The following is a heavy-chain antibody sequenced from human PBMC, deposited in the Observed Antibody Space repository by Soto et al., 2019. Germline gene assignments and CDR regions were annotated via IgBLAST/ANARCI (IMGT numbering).Heavy chain of an antibody. CDR3: ARAPEVYCSSTSCYSTLDV. Sequence: ESLKIAFKGAGYSFTNYWIGWVRQMPGKGLEWMGIIYPGDSDTRYSPSFQGQVTISADKSITTAYLQWSSLKAPDTAMYFCARAPEVYCSSTSCYSTLDVWGQGTTVTVSS. D-gene: IGHD2-2*02. V-gene: IGHV5-51*01. CDR1: GYSFTNYW. J-gene: IGHJ6*02. CDR2: IYPGDSDT.